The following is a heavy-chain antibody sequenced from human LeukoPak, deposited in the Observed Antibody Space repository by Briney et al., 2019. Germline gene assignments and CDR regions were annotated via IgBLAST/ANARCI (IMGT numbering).Heavy chain of an antibody. J-gene: IGHJ4*02. CDR1: GFTFSSYS. V-gene: IGHV3-30*03. CDR2: ISYDGSNK. CDR3: RISSWSTSSIIGY. D-gene: IGHD6-13*01. Sequence: PGGSLRLSCAASGFTFSSYSMNWVRQAPGKGLEWVAVISYDGSNKYYADSVKGRFTISRDNSKNTLYLQMNSLRAEDTAVYYCRISSWSTSSIIGYWGQGTLVTVSS.